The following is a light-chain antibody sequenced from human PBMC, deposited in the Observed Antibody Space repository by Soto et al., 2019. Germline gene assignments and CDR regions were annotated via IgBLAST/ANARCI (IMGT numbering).Light chain of an antibody. Sequence: QSVLTQPPSVSGAPGQTVTIACTGSSSNIGAGYDVYWYQQRPGTAPKLLIYGNSNRPSGVPDRFSGSKSGTSASLAITGLQAEDEADYYCQSYDSSLSGSYVFGTGTQLTVL. J-gene: IGLJ1*01. CDR2: GNS. CDR1: SSNIGAGYD. CDR3: QSYDSSLSGSYV. V-gene: IGLV1-40*01.